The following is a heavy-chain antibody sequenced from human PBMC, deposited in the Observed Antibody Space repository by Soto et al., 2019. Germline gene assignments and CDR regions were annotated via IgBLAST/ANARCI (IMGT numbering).Heavy chain of an antibody. CDR3: AKDAISMVRGVNSWFDP. Sequence: PGGSLRLSCAASGFTFSSYAMTWVRQAPGKGLEWVSGISGGGGVSTYYADSVKGRFTISRDNSMNTLYLQMNRLRAEDTVVYYCAKDAISMVRGVNSWFDPWGQGTLVTVSS. CDR2: ISGGGGVST. D-gene: IGHD3-10*01. V-gene: IGHV3-23*01. CDR1: GFTFSSYA. J-gene: IGHJ5*02.